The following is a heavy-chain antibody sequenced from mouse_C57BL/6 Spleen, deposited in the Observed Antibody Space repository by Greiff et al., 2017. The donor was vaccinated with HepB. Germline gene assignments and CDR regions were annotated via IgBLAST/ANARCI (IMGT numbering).Heavy chain of an antibody. D-gene: IGHD1-1*02. CDR3: ARSLYGVFAY. J-gene: IGHJ3*01. CDR1: GYTFTDYY. Sequence: VQLQQSGPELVKPGASVKISCKASGYTFTDYYMNWVKQSHGKSLEWIGDINPNNGGTSYNQKFKGKATLTVDKSSSTAYMELRSLTSEDSAVYYCARSLYGVFAYWGQGTLVTVSA. CDR2: INPNNGGT. V-gene: IGHV1-26*01.